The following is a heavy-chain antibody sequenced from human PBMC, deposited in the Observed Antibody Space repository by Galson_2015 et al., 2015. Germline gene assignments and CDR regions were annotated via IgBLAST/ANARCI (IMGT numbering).Heavy chain of an antibody. D-gene: IGHD1-14*01. Sequence: SLRLSCAASGFTFSSSGMHWVRQAPGKGLEWVAVIWYDGSNKYYADSVKGRFTISRDNSKNTLYLQMNSLRAEDTAVYYCARDPGSNHGLYFDYWGQGTLVTVSS. CDR1: GFTFSSSG. CDR2: IWYDGSNK. J-gene: IGHJ4*02. V-gene: IGHV3-33*01. CDR3: ARDPGSNHGLYFDY.